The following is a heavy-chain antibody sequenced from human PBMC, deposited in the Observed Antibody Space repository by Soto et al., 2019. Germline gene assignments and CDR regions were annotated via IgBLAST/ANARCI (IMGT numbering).Heavy chain of an antibody. D-gene: IGHD6-19*01. CDR3: AKDASITVAGIQNY. V-gene: IGHV3-23*01. CDR1: GFTFSSFA. CDR2: ISGSGDGT. J-gene: IGHJ4*02. Sequence: HPGGSLRLSCAGSGFTFSSFAMSWVRQAPGKGLEWVSGISGSGDGTYYADSVKGRFTISRDNSKNTLFLQMNSLRGEDTAVYYCAKDASITVAGIQNYWGQGTLVTVSS.